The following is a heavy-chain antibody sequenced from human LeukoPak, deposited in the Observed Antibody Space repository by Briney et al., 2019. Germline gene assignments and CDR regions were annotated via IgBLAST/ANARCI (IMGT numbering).Heavy chain of an antibody. CDR2: IYTTGST. D-gene: IGHD7-27*01. J-gene: IGHJ4*02. CDR1: GGSISSSRYY. V-gene: IGHV4-61*09. CDR3: ARYRNWGSWYYFDY. Sequence: SETLSLTCSVSGGSISSSRYYWSWIRQPAGKGLEWIVHIYTTGSTSYNPSLKSRFTISDDTSKNQFSLKLSSVTATDTAVYYCARYRNWGSWYYFDYWGQGTLVTVSS.